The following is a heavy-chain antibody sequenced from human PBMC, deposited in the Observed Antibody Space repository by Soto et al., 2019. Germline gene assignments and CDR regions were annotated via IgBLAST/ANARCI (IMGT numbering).Heavy chain of an antibody. V-gene: IGHV4-4*02. J-gene: IGHJ5*02. CDR2: IYHSGST. D-gene: IGHD3-22*01. Sequence: SETLSLTCAVSGGSISSSNWWSWVRQPPGKGLEWIGEIYHSGSTNYNPSLKSRVTISVDKSKNQFSLKLSSVTAADTAVYYCARELRGYYDSSGYPNNWFDPWGQGTLVTVSS. CDR1: GGSISSSNW. CDR3: ARELRGYYDSSGYPNNWFDP.